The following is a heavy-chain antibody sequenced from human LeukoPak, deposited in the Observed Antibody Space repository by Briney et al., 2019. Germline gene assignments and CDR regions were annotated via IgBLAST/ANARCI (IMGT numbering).Heavy chain of an antibody. CDR3: AREGGLYYYDSSGMINP. Sequence: ASVKVSCKSSGHNFAGNYIHWVRQAPGHGLEWVGWINPNNGNTNYAQKLQGRVTMTTDTSTSTAYMELRSLRSDDTAVYYCAREGGLYYYDSSGMINPWGQGTLVTVSS. D-gene: IGHD3-22*01. J-gene: IGHJ5*02. CDR2: INPNNGNT. CDR1: GHNFAGNY. V-gene: IGHV1-18*04.